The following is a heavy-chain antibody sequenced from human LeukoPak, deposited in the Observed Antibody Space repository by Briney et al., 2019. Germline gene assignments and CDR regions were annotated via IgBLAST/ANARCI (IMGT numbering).Heavy chain of an antibody. CDR2: IYPGESNT. D-gene: IGHD1-7*01. V-gene: IGHV5-51*01. Sequence: GESLKISCKASGYSFTSYWFAWVRQLPGKGLEWMGFIYPGESNTIYSPSFQGHVTTSANKSINTAYLQWSSLKASDNAMYFCARRPNSYSKSFDPWGQGTLVTVSS. CDR3: ARRPNSYSKSFDP. CDR1: GYSFTSYW. J-gene: IGHJ5*02.